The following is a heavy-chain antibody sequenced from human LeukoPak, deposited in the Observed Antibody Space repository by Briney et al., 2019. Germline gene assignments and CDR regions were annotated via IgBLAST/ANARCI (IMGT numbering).Heavy chain of an antibody. CDR1: GFSFSSYG. D-gene: IGHD5-18*01. V-gene: IGHV3-30*02. CDR3: AKESGYNYGSGQGSDAFDV. CDR2: IFYDASHK. J-gene: IGHJ3*01. Sequence: PWGSLRLSCAASGFSFSSYGMHWVRQTPGKGLEWVAFIFYDASHKYYADSVKGRFTISRDNHNNTLCLQMNSLRTEDTAMYCCAKESGYNYGSGQGSDAFDVWGHGTVVTVSS.